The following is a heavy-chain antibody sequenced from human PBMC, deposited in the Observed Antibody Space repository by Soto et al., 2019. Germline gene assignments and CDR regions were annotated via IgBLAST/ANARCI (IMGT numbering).Heavy chain of an antibody. J-gene: IGHJ2*01. CDR3: ARGASSVTTFYFDL. Sequence: QVQVVQSGAEVKKPGASVKVSCKASGYTFTSYAMHWVRQAPGQRLEWMGWINPGNGNTKNSQKFQGRVTITRDTFASTAYMELSSLRSEDTAVYCWARGASSVTTFYFDLWGRGTLVTVSS. V-gene: IGHV1-3*01. CDR1: GYTFTSYA. D-gene: IGHD4-17*01. CDR2: INPGNGNT.